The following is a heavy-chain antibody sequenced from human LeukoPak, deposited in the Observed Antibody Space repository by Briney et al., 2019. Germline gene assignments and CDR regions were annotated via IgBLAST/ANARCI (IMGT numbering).Heavy chain of an antibody. J-gene: IGHJ6*03. V-gene: IGHV3-30*02. CDR2: IQYDGNAE. Sequence: GSLGLSCAASGLLFRSYGFHWVRQAPGKGLGWVSFIQYDGNAESYADSVKARFTISRDNSKNTLCLQMNSPRAEHTGVYHCAKGYNYYMDVWGKGTTVTVSS. CDR3: AKGYNYYMDV. CDR1: GLLFRSYG.